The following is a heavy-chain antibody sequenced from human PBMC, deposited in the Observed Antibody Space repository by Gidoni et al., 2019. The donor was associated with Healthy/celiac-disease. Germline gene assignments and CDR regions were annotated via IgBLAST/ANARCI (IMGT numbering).Heavy chain of an antibody. CDR1: GFTFSNAW. CDR3: TTGYRNSGAVAGTDY. J-gene: IGHJ4*02. Sequence: EVQLVESGGGLVKPGGSLRLSCAASGFTFSNAWMSWVRQAPGKGLEWVGRIKSKTDGGTTDYAAPVKGRFTISRDDSKNTLYLQMNSLKTEDTAVYYCTTGYRNSGAVAGTDYWGQGTLVTVSS. D-gene: IGHD6-19*01. CDR2: IKSKTDGGTT. V-gene: IGHV3-15*01.